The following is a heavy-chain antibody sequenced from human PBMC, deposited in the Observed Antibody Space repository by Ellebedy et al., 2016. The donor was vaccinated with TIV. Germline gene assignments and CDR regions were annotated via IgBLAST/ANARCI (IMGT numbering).Heavy chain of an antibody. Sequence: ASVKVSXKASRYTFTSYYMHWVRQAPGQGLEWMGIINPSGGSTSYAQKFQGRVTMTRDTSTSTVYMELSSLRSEDTAVYYCARDGYSGSYYGYYYYGMDVWGQGTTVTVSS. D-gene: IGHD1-26*01. CDR2: INPSGGST. CDR1: RYTFTSYY. J-gene: IGHJ6*02. V-gene: IGHV1-46*01. CDR3: ARDGYSGSYYGYYYYGMDV.